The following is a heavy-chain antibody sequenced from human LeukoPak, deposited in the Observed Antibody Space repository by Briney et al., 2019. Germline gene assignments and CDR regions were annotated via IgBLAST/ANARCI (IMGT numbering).Heavy chain of an antibody. J-gene: IGHJ6*02. CDR1: GFTFSSYG. CDR3: AKDLGTLSRPYGMDV. Sequence: GRSLRLSCAASGFTFSSYGMHWVRQAPGKGLEWVSAISGSGDNTDYADSVKGRFTISRDNSKNTLFLQMNSLGAEDTAVYYCAKDLGTLSRPYGMDVWGQGTTVTVSS. V-gene: IGHV3-23*01. D-gene: IGHD1-1*01. CDR2: ISGSGDNT.